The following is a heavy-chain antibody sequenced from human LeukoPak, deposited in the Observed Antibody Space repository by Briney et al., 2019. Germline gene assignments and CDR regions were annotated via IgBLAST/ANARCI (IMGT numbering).Heavy chain of an antibody. J-gene: IGHJ4*02. Sequence: SETLSLTCTVSGGSISSYYWSWIRQPAGKGLEWIGRIYTSGSTNYNPSLKSRVTMSVDTSKNQFSLKLSSVTAADTAVYYCARVAPRAITMVRGAKSYFDYWGQGTLVTVSS. V-gene: IGHV4-4*07. CDR3: ARVAPRAITMVRGAKSYFDY. D-gene: IGHD3-10*01. CDR2: IYTSGST. CDR1: GGSISSYY.